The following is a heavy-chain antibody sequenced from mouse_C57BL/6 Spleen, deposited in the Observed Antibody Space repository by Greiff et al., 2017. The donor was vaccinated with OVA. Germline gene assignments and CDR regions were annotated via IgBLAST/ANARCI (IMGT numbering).Heavy chain of an antibody. V-gene: IGHV1-54*01. CDR1: GYAFTNYL. CDR3: ARGSDYFDY. Sequence: QVQLQQSGAELVRPGTSVKVSCKASGYAFTNYLIEWVKQRPGQGLEWIGVINPGSGGTNYNEKFKGKATLTADKSSSTAYMQLSGLTSEDSAVYVCARGSDYFDYWGQGTTLTVSS. CDR2: INPGSGGT. J-gene: IGHJ2*01.